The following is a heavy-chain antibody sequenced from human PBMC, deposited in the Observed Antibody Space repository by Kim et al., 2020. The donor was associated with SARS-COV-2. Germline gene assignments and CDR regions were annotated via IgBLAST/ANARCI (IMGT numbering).Heavy chain of an antibody. CDR3: ARGAQHRDAFDI. D-gene: IGHD6-13*01. J-gene: IGHJ3*02. CDR1: GGSISSSSYY. V-gene: IGHV4-39*07. Sequence: SETLSLTCTVSGGSISSSSYYWGWIRQPPGKGLEWIGSIYYSGSTYYNPSLKSRVTISVDTSKNQFSLKLSSVTAADTAVYYCARGAQHRDAFDIWGQGTMVTVSS. CDR2: IYYSGST.